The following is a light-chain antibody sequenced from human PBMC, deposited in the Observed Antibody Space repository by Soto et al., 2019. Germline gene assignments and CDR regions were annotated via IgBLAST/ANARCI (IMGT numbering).Light chain of an antibody. CDR2: GAS. Sequence: DIQMTQSPSTLSASVGDRVTITCRASQSISSWLAWYQQKPGKAPKLLIYGASSLESGVPSRFSGSGSGTEFTLTISSLQSDDFATYYCQQYNSYSPTFGQGTKVDIK. V-gene: IGKV1-5*01. J-gene: IGKJ1*01. CDR3: QQYNSYSPT. CDR1: QSISSW.